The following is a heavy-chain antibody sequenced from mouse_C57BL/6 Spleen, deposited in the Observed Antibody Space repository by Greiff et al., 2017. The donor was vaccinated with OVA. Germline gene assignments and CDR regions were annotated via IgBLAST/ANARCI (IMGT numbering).Heavy chain of an antibody. D-gene: IGHD4-1*01. CDR1: GYTFTSYW. CDR2: IDPSDSYT. J-gene: IGHJ2*01. CDR3: ARRWDCDYFDY. V-gene: IGHV1-59*01. Sequence: QVQLQQPGAELVRPGTSVKLSCKASGYTFTSYWMHWVKQRPGQGLEWIGVIDPSDSYTNYNQKFKGKATLTVDTSSSTAYMQLSSLTSEDSAVYYCARRWDCDYFDYWGQVTTLTVSS.